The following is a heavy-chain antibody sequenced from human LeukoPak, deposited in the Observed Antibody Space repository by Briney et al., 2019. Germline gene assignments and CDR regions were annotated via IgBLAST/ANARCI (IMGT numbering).Heavy chain of an antibody. J-gene: IGHJ6*03. Sequence: GGSLRLSCAASAFTSSSYAMNWVRQAPGKGLEWVSAISGSGGSTYYADSVKGRFTISRDNSKDTLYLQMNSLRAEDTAVYYCAKGPREAVAGYYYYYYYMDVWGKGTTVTVSS. CDR2: ISGSGGST. CDR3: AKGPREAVAGYYYYYYYMDV. D-gene: IGHD6-19*01. CDR1: AFTSSSYA. V-gene: IGHV3-23*01.